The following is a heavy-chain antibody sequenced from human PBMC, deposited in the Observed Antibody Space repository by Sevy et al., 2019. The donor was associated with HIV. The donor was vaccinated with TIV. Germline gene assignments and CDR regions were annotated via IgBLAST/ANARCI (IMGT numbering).Heavy chain of an antibody. V-gene: IGHV4-39*01. CDR3: ARHYYDSSGYYYDHYYGMDV. D-gene: IGHD3-22*01. CDR2: IYYSGST. J-gene: IGHJ6*02. CDR1: GGSISSSSYY. Sequence: SETLSLTCTVSGGSISSSSYYWGWIRQPPGKGLEWIGSIYYSGSTYYNPSLKSRVTLSVDTSKNQFSLKLSSVTAADTAVYYCARHYYDSSGYYYDHYYGMDVWGQGTTVTVSS.